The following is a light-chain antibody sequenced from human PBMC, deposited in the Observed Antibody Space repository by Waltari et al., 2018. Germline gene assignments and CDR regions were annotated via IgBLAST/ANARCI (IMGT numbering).Light chain of an antibody. CDR2: GVS. Sequence: QSALTQPASVSGSPGQSITIPCTGTSSDVGNYNYVSWYQQHPGKVPKLIIYGVSNRPSGGSNRFSGSKSGNTASLTISGLQAEDEADYYCSSYTGGSTFYVFGTGTKVAVL. CDR3: SSYTGGSTFYV. V-gene: IGLV2-14*01. CDR1: SSDVGNYNY. J-gene: IGLJ1*01.